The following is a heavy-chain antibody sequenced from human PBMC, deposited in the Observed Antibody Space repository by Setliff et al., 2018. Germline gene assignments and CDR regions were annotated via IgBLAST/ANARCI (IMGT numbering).Heavy chain of an antibody. V-gene: IGHV3-33*06. CDR1: GFTFSSYG. CDR3: AKISCSGGSCYPDY. D-gene: IGHD2-15*01. J-gene: IGHJ4*02. CDR2: IWYDGSNK. Sequence: RLSCAASGFTFSSYGMHWVRQAPGKGLEWVAVIWYDGSNKYYADSVKGRFTISRDNSKNTLYLQMNSLRAEDTAVYYCAKISCSGGSCYPDYWGQGTLVTVSS.